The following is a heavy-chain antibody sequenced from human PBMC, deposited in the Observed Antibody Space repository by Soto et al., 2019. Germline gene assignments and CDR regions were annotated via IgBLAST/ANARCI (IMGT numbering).Heavy chain of an antibody. CDR1: GYTFISYG. V-gene: IGHV1-18*01. Sequence: GASVKVSCKASGYTFISYGISWVRQAPGLGLEWMGWISAYNGNTNYAQKLQGRVTMTTDTSTSTAYMELRSLRSDDTAVYYCARVVGRGSGWYGGWFDPWGQGTLVTVS. CDR2: ISAYNGNT. J-gene: IGHJ5*02. D-gene: IGHD6-13*01. CDR3: ARVVGRGSGWYGGWFDP.